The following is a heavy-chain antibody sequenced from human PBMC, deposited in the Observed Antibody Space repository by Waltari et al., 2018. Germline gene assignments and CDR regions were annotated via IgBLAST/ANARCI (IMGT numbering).Heavy chain of an antibody. V-gene: IGHV3-48*02. D-gene: IGHD3-10*01. CDR3: ASPSLGSGSYWAFDI. J-gene: IGHJ3*02. Sequence: EVQLVESGGGLVQPGGSLRLSCAASGITFSNYRMNWVRQAPGRGLEWVLYIGTTSSSISYADSVKGRFTISRDNAKNSLYLQMNSLRDEDTSVYYCASPSLGSGSYWAFDIWGQGTMVTVSS. CDR2: IGTTSSSI. CDR1: GITFSNYR.